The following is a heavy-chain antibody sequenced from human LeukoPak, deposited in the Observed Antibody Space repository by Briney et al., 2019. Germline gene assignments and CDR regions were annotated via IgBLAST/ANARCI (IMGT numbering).Heavy chain of an antibody. V-gene: IGHV3-23*01. CDR1: GFTFSSYA. J-gene: IGHJ4*02. D-gene: IGHD1-7*01. CDR2: ISGSGGST. CDR3: AKDRDWNYVGYFDY. Sequence: PGGSLRLSCAASGFTFSSYAMSWVRQAPGKGLEWVSAISGSGGSTYYADSVKGRFTISRDNSKNTLYLQMKSSRAEDTAVYYCAKDRDWNYVGYFDYWGQGTLVTVSS.